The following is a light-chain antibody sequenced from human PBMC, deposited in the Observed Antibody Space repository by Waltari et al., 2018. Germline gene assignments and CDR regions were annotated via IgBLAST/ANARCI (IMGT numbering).Light chain of an antibody. J-gene: IGKJ2*01. CDR3: QQCYTFPYT. Sequence: DIVMTQSPDSLAVSLRERATITCTSSQSVLSSCNNKNYLVWYQQKPGQPPKLLISWASTRESGVPDRFSGSGSGTDFTLTIISLQAEDVAVYYCQQCYTFPYTFGQGTKLEIK. CDR1: QSVLSSCNNKNY. V-gene: IGKV4-1*01. CDR2: WAS.